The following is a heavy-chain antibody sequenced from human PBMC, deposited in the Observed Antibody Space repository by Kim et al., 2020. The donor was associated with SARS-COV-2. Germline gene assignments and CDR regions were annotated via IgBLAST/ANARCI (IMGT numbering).Heavy chain of an antibody. V-gene: IGHV3-7*01. Sequence: YYVDSVKGRFTISRDNAKNSLYLQMNSLRAEDTAVYYCARDRLAAAYIDYWGQGTLVTVSS. J-gene: IGHJ4*02. D-gene: IGHD6-13*01. CDR3: ARDRLAAAYIDY.